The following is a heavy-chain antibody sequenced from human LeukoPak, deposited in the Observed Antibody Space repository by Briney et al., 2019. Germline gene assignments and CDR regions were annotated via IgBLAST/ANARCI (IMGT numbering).Heavy chain of an antibody. CDR3: ARDPPDSVVSSTFDY. V-gene: IGHV1-2*02. D-gene: IGHD4-23*01. CDR1: GYTFSGHY. J-gene: IGHJ4*02. CDR2: INPGTGAT. Sequence: ASVKVSCKAPGYTFSGHYIYWVRQAPGQGFEWIGWINPGTGATDSAQRFRGRVTLTRDTSISTLYLELSRLTSDDSAIYYCARDPPDSVVSSTFDYWGQGTLVTVSA.